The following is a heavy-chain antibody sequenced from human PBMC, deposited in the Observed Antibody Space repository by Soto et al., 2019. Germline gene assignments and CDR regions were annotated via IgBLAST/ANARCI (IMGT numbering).Heavy chain of an antibody. CDR3: ARVKDDCWRGGTYYYGMDV. CDR1: GYTFTSYG. D-gene: IGHD3-3*01. J-gene: IGHJ6*02. CDR2: ISAYNGNT. V-gene: IGHV1-18*04. Sequence: QVQLVQSGAEVKKPGASVKVSCKASGYTFTSYGISWVRQAPGQGLEWMGWISAYNGNTNYAQKLQGRVTMTTDTSTSTAYMELRSLRSDDTAVYYCARVKDDCWRGGTYYYGMDVWGQGTTVTVSS.